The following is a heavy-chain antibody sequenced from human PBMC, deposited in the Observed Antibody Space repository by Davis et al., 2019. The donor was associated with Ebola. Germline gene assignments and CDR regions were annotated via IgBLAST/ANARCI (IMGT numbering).Heavy chain of an antibody. CDR1: GLTFSSYA. D-gene: IGHD1-20*01. J-gene: IGHJ4*02. CDR2: ISGRGGTT. CDR3: AKDIRYNWNSFDD. V-gene: IGHV3-23*01. Sequence: GESLKISCAASGLTFSSYAMNWVRQAPGKGLEWVSAISGRGGTTYYAYSVRGRFTISRDNAKNSLYLQMNSLRAEDTALYYCAKDIRYNWNSFDDWGQGTLVTVSS.